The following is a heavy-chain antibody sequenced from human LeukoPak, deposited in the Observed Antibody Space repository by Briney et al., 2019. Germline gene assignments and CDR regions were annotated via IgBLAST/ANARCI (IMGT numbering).Heavy chain of an antibody. J-gene: IGHJ4*02. CDR2: IIPIFGTA. CDR1: GGTFSSYA. D-gene: IGHD3-10*01. V-gene: IGHV1-69*06. CDR3: AAAWGYGSGSYDY. Sequence: GDSVKVSCKASGGTFSSYAISWVRQAPGQGLEWMGGIIPIFGTANYAQKFQGRVTITADKSTSTAYMELRSLRSDDTAVYYCAAAWGYGSGSYDYWGQGTLVTVSS.